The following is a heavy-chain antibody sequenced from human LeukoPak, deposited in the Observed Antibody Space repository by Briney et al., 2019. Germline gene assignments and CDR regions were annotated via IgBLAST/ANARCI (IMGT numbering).Heavy chain of an antibody. J-gene: IGHJ4*02. Sequence: GGSLRLSCAASGFIVSTDHMSWVRQAPGKGLEWVSVIYSDGSTYYADTVKGRFTISRDISKNTVDPLVNSPRAEDTAMYYCARVWELSYDHWGQGTLVTVSS. V-gene: IGHV3-53*01. CDR2: IYSDGST. CDR1: GFIVSTDH. CDR3: ARVWELSYDH. D-gene: IGHD1-26*01.